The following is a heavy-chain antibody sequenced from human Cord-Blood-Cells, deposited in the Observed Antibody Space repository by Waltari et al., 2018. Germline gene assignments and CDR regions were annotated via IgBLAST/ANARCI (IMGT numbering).Heavy chain of an antibody. D-gene: IGHD1-26*01. CDR3: ARNLGGSYLEGDFDY. CDR2: IYYSGGT. J-gene: IGHJ4*02. V-gene: IGHV4-39*01. CDR1: GGSISSSSYY. Sequence: QLQLQESGPGLVKPSETLSLTCTVSGGSISSSSYYWGWIRQPPGKGLEWIGSIYYSGGTYYNPSPRSRVTISVDTSKTQFSLKLSSVTAADTAVYYCARNLGGSYLEGDFDYWGQGTLVTVSS.